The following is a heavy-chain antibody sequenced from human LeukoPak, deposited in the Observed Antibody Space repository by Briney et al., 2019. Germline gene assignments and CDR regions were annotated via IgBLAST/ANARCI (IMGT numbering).Heavy chain of an antibody. V-gene: IGHV4-39*02. CDR1: GGSIRGSYYY. J-gene: IGHJ6*02. D-gene: IGHD1-7*01. CDR3: ARDNWNYGSSMDV. Sequence: SETLSLTCTVSGGSIRGSYYYWGWIRQPPGKGLEWIGSIYDSGSTYYNPSLKSRVTISVDTSKNQFSLKLNSVTAADTAVYYCARDNWNYGSSMDVWGQGTTVTVSS. CDR2: IYDSGST.